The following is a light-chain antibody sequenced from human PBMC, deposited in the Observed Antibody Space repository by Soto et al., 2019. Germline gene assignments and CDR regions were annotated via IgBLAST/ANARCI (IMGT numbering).Light chain of an antibody. CDR1: SSNIGSNS. J-gene: IGLJ2*01. CDR2: TNN. Sequence: QSVLTQPPSASGTPGQRVTISCSGSSSNIGSNSVNWYQQLPGTAPKLLIYTNNQRPSGVPDRFPGSKSGTSASLAISELQSEDGADYYCSAWDDSLNGVVFGGGTKVTVL. CDR3: SAWDDSLNGVV. V-gene: IGLV1-44*01.